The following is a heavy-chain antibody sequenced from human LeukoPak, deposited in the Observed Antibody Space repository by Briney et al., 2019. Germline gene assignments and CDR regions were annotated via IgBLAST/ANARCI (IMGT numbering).Heavy chain of an antibody. J-gene: IGHJ4*02. CDR2: ISSSSSYI. Sequence: GGSLRLSCAASGFTFSSYSMNWVRQAPGKGLEWVSSISSSSSYIYYADSVKGRFTVSRDNAKNSLYLQMNSLRAEDTAVYYCARVEYSSSSFFGYWGQGTLVTVSS. CDR1: GFTFSSYS. CDR3: ARVEYSSSSFFGY. D-gene: IGHD6-6*01. V-gene: IGHV3-21*01.